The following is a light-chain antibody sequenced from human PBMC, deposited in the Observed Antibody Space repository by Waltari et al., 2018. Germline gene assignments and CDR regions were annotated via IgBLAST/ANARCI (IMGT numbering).Light chain of an antibody. CDR3: QQSYSTPHT. J-gene: IGKJ3*01. CDR2: AAS. V-gene: IGKV1-39*01. CDR1: QTINSY. Sequence: DIQMTQSPSSLSASVGDRITITCRASQTINSYLNWYKQKPGKAPKLLIYAASSLQSGVPSRFSGTGSGTDFTLTISNLQPEDFATYYCQQSYSTPHTFGPGTKVDIK.